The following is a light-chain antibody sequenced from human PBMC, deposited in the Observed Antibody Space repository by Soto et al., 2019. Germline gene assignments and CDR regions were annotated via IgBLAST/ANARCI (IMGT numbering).Light chain of an antibody. CDR1: SSDFGTYNV. J-gene: IGLJ1*01. V-gene: IGLV2-23*02. Sequence: QSVLTQPASVSVSPGQSITISCTGTSSDFGTYNVVSWYQQRPGEAPKLMIYQVTKRPSGVSNRFSGSKSGNTASLTISGLQAEDEAHYYCSSYAGTNTFLFGTGTKVTVL. CDR3: SSYAGTNTFL. CDR2: QVT.